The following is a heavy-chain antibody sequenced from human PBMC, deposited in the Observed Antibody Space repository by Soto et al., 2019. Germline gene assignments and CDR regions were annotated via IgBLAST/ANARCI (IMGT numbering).Heavy chain of an antibody. CDR2: ISPYNGNT. CDR1: GYTFTSYG. CDR3: TRGLSRYRCTCITNY. D-gene: IGHD5-12*01. V-gene: IGHV1-18*01. Sequence: QVQLVQSGTEVKQPGASVKVSCKASGYTFTSYGITWVRQAPGQGLEWMGWISPYNGNTNYAQKVQDRVTMTTDTSPSTAYMELRSLRSDDTAVYYCTRGLSRYRCTCITNYWGLGTLVTVSS. J-gene: IGHJ4*02.